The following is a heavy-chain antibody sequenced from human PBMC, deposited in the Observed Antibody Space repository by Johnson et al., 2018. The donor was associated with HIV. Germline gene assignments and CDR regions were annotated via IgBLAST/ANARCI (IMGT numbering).Heavy chain of an antibody. CDR1: GFTFSTYG. CDR3: AKARSFRDYGGFDAFDI. CDR2: IRYDGSNK. V-gene: IGHV3-30*02. J-gene: IGHJ3*02. D-gene: IGHD4-23*01. Sequence: QVQLVESGGGVVQPGGSLRLSCAAFGFTFSTYGIHWVRQAPGKGLEWVAFIRYDGSNKYYADSVKGRFTISRDNSKNTLYVQMNRLRTEDTAMYYCAKARSFRDYGGFDAFDIWGQGTLVIVSS.